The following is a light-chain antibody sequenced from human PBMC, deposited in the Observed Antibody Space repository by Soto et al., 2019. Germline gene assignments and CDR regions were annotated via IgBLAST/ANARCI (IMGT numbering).Light chain of an antibody. CDR1: QDVRNY. V-gene: IGKV1-6*01. J-gene: IGKJ1*01. CDR2: GAF. CDR3: LQDHSYPWT. Sequence: AIQMTQSPSSLSASVGDRVTITCRASQDVRNYLGWYQQKPGKAPKLLIYGAFSLQSGVPSRFSGSGSGTDFTLTISSLQPEDFATYFCLQDHSYPWTLGQGTKVDIK.